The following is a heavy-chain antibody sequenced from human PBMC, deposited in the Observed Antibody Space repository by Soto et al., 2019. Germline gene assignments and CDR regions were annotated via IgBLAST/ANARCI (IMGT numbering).Heavy chain of an antibody. CDR3: ARDKSVAGHFDY. CDR1: GFTFSSYA. V-gene: IGHV3-30-3*01. J-gene: IGHJ4*02. D-gene: IGHD6-19*01. CDR2: ISYDGSNK. Sequence: GGSLRLSCAASGFTFSSYAMHWVRQAPGKGLEWVAVISYDGSNKDYADSVKGRFTISRDNSKNTLYLQMNSLRAEDTAVYYCARDKSVAGHFDYWGQGTLVTVSS.